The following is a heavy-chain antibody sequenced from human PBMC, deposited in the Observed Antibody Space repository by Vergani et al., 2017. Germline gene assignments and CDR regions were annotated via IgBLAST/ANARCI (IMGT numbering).Heavy chain of an antibody. CDR2: INPSGGST. J-gene: IGHJ4*02. CDR1: GYTFTSYY. D-gene: IGHD3-10*01. Sequence: QVQLVQSGAEVKKPGSSVKVSCKASGYTFTSYYMHWVRQAPGQGLEWMGIINPSGGSTSYAQKFQGRVTMTRDTSTSTVYMELSSLRSEDTAVYYCARSGVVGGVFDYWGQGTLVTVSS. CDR3: ARSGVVGGVFDY. V-gene: IGHV1-46*01.